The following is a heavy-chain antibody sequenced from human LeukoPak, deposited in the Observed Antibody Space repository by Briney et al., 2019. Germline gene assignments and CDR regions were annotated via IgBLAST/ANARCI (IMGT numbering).Heavy chain of an antibody. V-gene: IGHV3-33*08. J-gene: IGHJ5*02. CDR1: GFTFSSYA. D-gene: IGHD3-22*01. CDR3: ARDKNSYYYDSSGYEYNWFDP. CDR2: IWYDGSNK. Sequence: GGSLRLSCAASGFTFSSYAMSWVRQAPGKGLEWVAVIWYDGSNKYYADSVKGRFTISRDNSKNTLYLQMNSLRAEDTAVYYCARDKNSYYYDSSGYEYNWFDPWGQGTLVTVSS.